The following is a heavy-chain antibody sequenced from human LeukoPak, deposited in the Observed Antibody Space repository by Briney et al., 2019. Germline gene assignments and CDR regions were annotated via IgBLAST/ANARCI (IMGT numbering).Heavy chain of an antibody. V-gene: IGHV4-39*01. CDR3: ARQGGNSGSSRYLDY. CDR1: GGSISSSSYY. Sequence: KPSETLSLTCTVSGGSISSSSYYWGWIRQPPGKGLEWIGSIYYSGSTYYNPSLKSRVTISADTSKNQFSLKLSSVTAADTAVYYCARQGGNSGSSRYLDYWGQGTLVTVSS. D-gene: IGHD1-26*01. J-gene: IGHJ4*02. CDR2: IYYSGST.